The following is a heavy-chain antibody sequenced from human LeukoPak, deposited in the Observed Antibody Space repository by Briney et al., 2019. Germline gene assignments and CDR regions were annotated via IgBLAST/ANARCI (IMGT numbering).Heavy chain of an antibody. V-gene: IGHV4-31*02. Sequence: SETLSLTCTVSGGSIRSDAYYWSWIRQHPGKGLEWIGYIYYNGSTYYNPSLKTRATISVDTSKNQFTLKLSSVTAADTAVYYCARGGSSTVVHFGGFDYWGQGTLVTVSS. J-gene: IGHJ4*02. CDR3: ARGGSSTVVHFGGFDY. CDR2: IYYNGST. CDR1: GGSIRSDAYY. D-gene: IGHD4-23*01.